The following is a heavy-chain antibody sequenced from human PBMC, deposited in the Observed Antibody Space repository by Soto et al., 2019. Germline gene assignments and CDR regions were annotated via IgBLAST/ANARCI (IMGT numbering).Heavy chain of an antibody. D-gene: IGHD1-26*01. CDR1: GFTFSSYD. CDR3: VRGTIGGATFTY. J-gene: IGHJ4*02. Sequence: GGSLRLSCAASGFTFSSYDMNWVRQAPGKGLEWLSYISSSGDTKTSADSVQGRFTVSRDSAKNSLYLQMNSLRTEDTAVYYCVRGTIGGATFTYWGQGTLVTVSS. CDR2: ISSSGDTK. V-gene: IGHV3-48*03.